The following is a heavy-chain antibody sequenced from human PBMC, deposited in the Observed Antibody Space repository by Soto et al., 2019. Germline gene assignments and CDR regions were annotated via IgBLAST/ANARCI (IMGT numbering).Heavy chain of an antibody. D-gene: IGHD5-18*01. CDR3: AKAYSYGLDYYFDY. Sequence: EVQLVESGGGLVQPGRSLRLSCAASGFTFDDYAMHWVRQAPGKGLEWVSGISWNGGSIGYADSVKGRFTISRDNAKNSLYLQMNSLRAEDTALYYCAKAYSYGLDYYFDYWGQGTLVTVSS. J-gene: IGHJ4*02. V-gene: IGHV3-9*01. CDR2: ISWNGGSI. CDR1: GFTFDDYA.